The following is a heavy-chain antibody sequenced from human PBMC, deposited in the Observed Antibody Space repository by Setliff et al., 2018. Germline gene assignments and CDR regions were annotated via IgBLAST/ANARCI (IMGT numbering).Heavy chain of an antibody. V-gene: IGHV3-23*01. Sequence: ETLSLTCAVYGGSFSGYYWSWVRQAPGKGLEWVSAISGSGGSTYYADSVKGRFTISRDNSKNTLYLQMNSLRAEDTAVYSCARDGGEYWGQGTLVTVSS. CDR2: ISGSGGST. J-gene: IGHJ4*02. CDR1: GGSFSGYY. CDR3: ARDGGEY. D-gene: IGHD3-16*01.